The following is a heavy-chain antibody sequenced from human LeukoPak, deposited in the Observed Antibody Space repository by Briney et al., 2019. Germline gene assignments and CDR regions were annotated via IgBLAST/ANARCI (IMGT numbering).Heavy chain of an antibody. D-gene: IGHD4-17*01. CDR1: GFTFSSYW. Sequence: GGSLSLSCAASGFTFSSYWMHWVRQVPGKGLVWVSRINSDGSSTSYADSVKGRFTISRDNAKNTLYLQMNSLRAEDTAVYYCVRGVPLTVTRARDYWGQGTLVTVSS. CDR2: INSDGSST. J-gene: IGHJ4*02. V-gene: IGHV3-74*01. CDR3: VRGVPLTVTRARDY.